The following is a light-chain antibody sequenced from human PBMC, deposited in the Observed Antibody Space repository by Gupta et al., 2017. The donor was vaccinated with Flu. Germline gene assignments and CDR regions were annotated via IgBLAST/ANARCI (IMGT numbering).Light chain of an antibody. Sequence: QSVFPPPPSVSAAPVLPVTISCSGSGSNIGSNFISWYQQLPGTSPRLLIYENSKRLSGISDRVSGSKSGTAGTLDITGLQPGDEAVYYCGTWDNSLGVFYVFGTGTKVTVL. CDR3: GTWDNSLGVFYV. CDR2: ENS. V-gene: IGLV1-51*02. CDR1: GSNIGSNF. J-gene: IGLJ1*01.